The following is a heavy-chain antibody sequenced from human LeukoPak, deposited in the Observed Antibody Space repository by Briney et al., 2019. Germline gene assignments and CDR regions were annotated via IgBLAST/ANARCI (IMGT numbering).Heavy chain of an antibody. CDR1: GFTFSNYW. J-gene: IGHJ4*02. V-gene: IGHV3-7*01. Sequence: GGSLILSCAASGFTFSNYWMNWVRQAPGKGLEWLANIKEHGSEKYYVDSVKGRFTISRDNAKKSLDLQMNSLRAEDTAVYYCARERREYGIDYWGQGTLVTVSS. CDR3: ARERREYGIDY. D-gene: IGHD4-17*01. CDR2: IKEHGSEK.